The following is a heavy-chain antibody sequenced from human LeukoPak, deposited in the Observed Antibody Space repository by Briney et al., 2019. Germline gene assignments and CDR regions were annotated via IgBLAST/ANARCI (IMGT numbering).Heavy chain of an antibody. Sequence: SETLSLTCAVYGGSFSGYYWSWIRQPPGKGLEWIGEINHSGSTNYNPSLKSRVTILVDTSKNQFSLKLSSVTDADTAVYYCARVRRSLNWFDSWGQGTLVTVSS. J-gene: IGHJ5*01. V-gene: IGHV4-34*01. CDR2: INHSGST. D-gene: IGHD3-3*01. CDR1: GGSFSGYY. CDR3: ARVRRSLNWFDS.